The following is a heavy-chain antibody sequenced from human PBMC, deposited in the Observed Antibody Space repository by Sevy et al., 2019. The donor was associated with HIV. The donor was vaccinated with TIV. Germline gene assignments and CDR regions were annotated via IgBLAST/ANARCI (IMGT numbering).Heavy chain of an antibody. V-gene: IGHV3-49*04. CDR3: TRSKGAQSVFDY. Sequence: SLRLSCTASGFTFTDYAMNWVRQSPGKDLEWVAFFKRKADGGTLDHAASVKGRFTISRDDSKNIAYLQMNDLKTEDTGVYYCTRSKGAQSVFDYWGQGALVTVSS. J-gene: IGHJ4*02. CDR2: FKRKADGGTL. D-gene: IGHD1-26*01. CDR1: GFTFTDYA.